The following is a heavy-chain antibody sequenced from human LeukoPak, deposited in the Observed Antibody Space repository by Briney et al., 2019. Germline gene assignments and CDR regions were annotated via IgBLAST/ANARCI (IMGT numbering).Heavy chain of an antibody. J-gene: IGHJ4*02. CDR2: INPNSGGT. V-gene: IGHV1-2*02. CDR3: ARVGKSGYYVGPDYFDY. Sequence: ASVKISCKASGYTFTGYYMHWVRQAPGQGLEWMGWINPNSGGTNYAQKFQGRVTMTRDTSISTAYMELSRLRSDDTAVYYCARVGKSGYYVGPDYFDYWGQGTLVTVSS. D-gene: IGHD3-22*01. CDR1: GYTFTGYY.